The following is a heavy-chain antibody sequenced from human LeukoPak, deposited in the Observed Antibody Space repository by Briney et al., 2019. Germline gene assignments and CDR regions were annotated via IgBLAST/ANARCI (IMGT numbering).Heavy chain of an antibody. CDR3: AKGMGLAHYYFYGMDV. CDR2: IGGGDGSI. Sequence: GGSLRLSCAASRFTFSNFAVNWVRQAPGKGLEWVSVIGGGDGSIYYADSVKGRFTISRDNSKNTLYLQMTSLRAEDAAIYYCAKGMGLAHYYFYGMDVWGRGTTVSVSS. J-gene: IGHJ6*02. D-gene: IGHD6-19*01. V-gene: IGHV3-23*01. CDR1: RFTFSNFA.